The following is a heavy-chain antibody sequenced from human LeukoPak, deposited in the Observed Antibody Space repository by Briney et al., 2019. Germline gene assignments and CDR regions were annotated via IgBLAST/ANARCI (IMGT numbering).Heavy chain of an antibody. J-gene: IGHJ4*02. V-gene: IGHV4-34*01. Sequence: PSETLSLTCAVYGGSSSGYYWSWIRQPPGKGLEWIGEINHSGSTNYNPSLKSRVTISVDTSKNQFSLKLSSVTAADTAVYYCARGPKSYSSGWYKEYYFDYWGQGTLVTVSS. CDR2: INHSGST. CDR1: GGSSSGYY. D-gene: IGHD6-19*01. CDR3: ARGPKSYSSGWYKEYYFDY.